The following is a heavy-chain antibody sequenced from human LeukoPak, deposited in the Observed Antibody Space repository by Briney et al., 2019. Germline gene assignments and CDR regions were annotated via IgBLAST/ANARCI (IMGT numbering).Heavy chain of an antibody. CDR3: ARLGAAAFSHYFDY. D-gene: IGHD2-2*01. V-gene: IGHV4-59*08. J-gene: IGHJ4*02. CDR2: IYYSGST. CDR1: GGSVSSYY. Sequence: SETLSLTCTVSGGSVSSYYWSWIRQPPGKGLEWIGYIYYSGSTNYNPSLKSRVTISVDTSKNQFSLKLSSVTAADTAVYYCARLGAAAFSHYFDYWGQGTLVTVSS.